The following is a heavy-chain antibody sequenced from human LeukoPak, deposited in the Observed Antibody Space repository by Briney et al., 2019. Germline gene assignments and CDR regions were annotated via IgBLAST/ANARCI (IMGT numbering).Heavy chain of an antibody. CDR1: GHTFTDYY. V-gene: IGHV1-2*06. D-gene: IGHD6-19*01. J-gene: IGHJ4*02. CDR3: ARGTEGIAVAETLYYFDY. CDR2: INPNSGVT. Sequence: ASVKVSCKASGHTFTDYYMHWVRQAPGQGLEWVGRINPNSGVTNYAQKFQGRVTITADESTSTAYMELSSLRSEDTAVYYCARGTEGIAVAETLYYFDYWGQGTLVTVSS.